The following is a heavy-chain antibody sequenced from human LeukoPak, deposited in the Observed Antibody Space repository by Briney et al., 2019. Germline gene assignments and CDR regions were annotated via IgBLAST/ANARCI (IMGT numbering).Heavy chain of an antibody. J-gene: IGHJ4*02. Sequence: GGSLRLSCAASGVSFDDYAMHWVRQAPGKGLEWVSLVSWDGSSRYYADSVKGRFTISRDNSKNSLYLQMNSLRPEDTALYYCAKGGPLDYWGQGTLVTVSS. CDR3: AKGGPLDY. V-gene: IGHV3-43D*03. CDR2: VSWDGSSR. CDR1: GVSFDDYA.